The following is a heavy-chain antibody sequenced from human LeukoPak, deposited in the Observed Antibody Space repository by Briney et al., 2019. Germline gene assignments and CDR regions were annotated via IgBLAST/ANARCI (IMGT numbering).Heavy chain of an antibody. CDR1: GYTFTSYG. CDR3: ARGSSGSYYTLFDY. D-gene: IGHD1-26*01. J-gene: IGHJ4*02. V-gene: IGHV1-18*01. CDR2: ISAYNGNT. Sequence: GASLKGSCKASGYTFTSYGISWVRQAPGQGLEWMGWISAYNGNTNYAQKLQGRVTMTTDTSTSTAYMELRSLRSGDTAVYYCARGSSGSYYTLFDYWGQGTLVTVSS.